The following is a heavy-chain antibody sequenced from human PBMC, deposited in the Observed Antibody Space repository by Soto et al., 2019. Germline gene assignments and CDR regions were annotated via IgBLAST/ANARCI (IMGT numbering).Heavy chain of an antibody. J-gene: IGHJ6*02. Sequence: PGGSLRLSCAASGFAVSSNYMTWVRQAPGKGLEWVSVIHSGGDTHYADSVRGRFTISRDNSKNTLYLQMNSLRAEDTAVYYCARSRTGTTYGGMDVWGQGTTVTVSS. CDR3: ARSRTGTTYGGMDV. CDR1: GFAVSSNY. V-gene: IGHV3-66*01. CDR2: IHSGGDT. D-gene: IGHD1-7*01.